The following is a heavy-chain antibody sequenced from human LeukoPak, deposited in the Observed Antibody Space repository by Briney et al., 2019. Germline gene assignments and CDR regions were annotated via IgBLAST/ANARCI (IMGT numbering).Heavy chain of an antibody. CDR1: DYTFTSYG. D-gene: IGHD2-15*01. Sequence: ASVKVSCKASDYTFTSYGISWVRQAPGQGLEWMGWISAYNGNTNYAQKLQGRVTMTTDTSTSIAYMELRSLRSDDTAVYYCAREGYSGQYCSGGSCYWGYWGQGTLVTVSS. CDR2: ISAYNGNT. J-gene: IGHJ4*02. CDR3: AREGYSGQYCSGGSCYWGY. V-gene: IGHV1-18*01.